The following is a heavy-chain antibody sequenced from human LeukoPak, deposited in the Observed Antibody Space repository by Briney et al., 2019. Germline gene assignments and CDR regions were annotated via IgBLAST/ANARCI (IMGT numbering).Heavy chain of an antibody. CDR3: ARHLHPFDY. J-gene: IGHJ4*02. CDR1: GYSISSGYY. V-gene: IGHV4-38-2*01. CDR2: IYHSGSS. Sequence: SETLSLTCAVSGYSISSGYYWGWIRQPPGKGLEWIGSIYHSGSSYYNPSLKSRVTISVDTSKNQFSLKLSSVTAADTAVYYCARHLHPFDYWGQGTLVTVSS.